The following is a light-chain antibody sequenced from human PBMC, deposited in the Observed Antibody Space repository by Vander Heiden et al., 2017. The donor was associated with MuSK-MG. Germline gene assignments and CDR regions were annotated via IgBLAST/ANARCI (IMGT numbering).Light chain of an antibody. CDR1: QSIGTW. V-gene: IGKV1-5*03. J-gene: IGKJ1*01. Sequence: DIQMTQSPSTLSASVGDRVTITCRASQSIGTWLAWYQQRPGKAPKLLIYKASGLEGGVPSRFSGSGSGTEFTLTISGLQPDDFATYYCQQYDSYPLTFGQGSKVXMK. CDR3: QQYDSYPLT. CDR2: KAS.